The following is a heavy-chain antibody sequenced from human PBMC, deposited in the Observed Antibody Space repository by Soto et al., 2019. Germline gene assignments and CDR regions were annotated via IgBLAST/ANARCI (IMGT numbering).Heavy chain of an antibody. D-gene: IGHD2-8*01. CDR2: IWYDGSNK. CDR3: ARDVRYCTNGVCYNNWFDP. V-gene: IGHV3-33*01. J-gene: IGHJ5*02. CDR1: GFTFSSYG. Sequence: VQLVESGGGVVQPGRSLRLSCAASGFTFSSYGMHWVRQAPGKGLEWVAVIWYDGSNKYYADSVKGRFTISRDNSKNTLYLQMNSLRAEDTAVYYCARDVRYCTNGVCYNNWFDPWGQGTLVTVSS.